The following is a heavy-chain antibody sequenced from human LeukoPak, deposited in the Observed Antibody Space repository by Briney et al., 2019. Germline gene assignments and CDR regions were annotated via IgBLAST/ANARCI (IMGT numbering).Heavy chain of an antibody. CDR1: GGSISSYY. Sequence: SETLSLTCTVSGGSISSYYWSWIRQPPGKGLEWIGSIYYSGSTNYNPSLKSRVTISVDTSKNQFSLKLSSVTAADTAVYYCARHFSGSGSFYYYGMDVWGQGTTVTLSS. CDR3: ARHFSGSGSFYYYGMDV. V-gene: IGHV4-59*08. D-gene: IGHD3-10*01. CDR2: IYYSGST. J-gene: IGHJ6*02.